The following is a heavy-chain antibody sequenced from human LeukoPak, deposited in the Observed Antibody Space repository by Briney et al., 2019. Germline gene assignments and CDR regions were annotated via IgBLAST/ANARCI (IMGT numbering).Heavy chain of an antibody. Sequence: GASVKVSCKASGYTFTSYGISWVRQAPGQGLEWMEWISAYNGNTNYAQKLQGRVTMTTDTSTSTAYMELRSLRSDDTAVYYCAREGVYSSGWYGPDYYYYGMDVWGQGTTVTVSS. CDR1: GYTFTSYG. CDR3: AREGVYSSGWYGPDYYYYGMDV. J-gene: IGHJ6*02. D-gene: IGHD6-19*01. CDR2: ISAYNGNT. V-gene: IGHV1-18*01.